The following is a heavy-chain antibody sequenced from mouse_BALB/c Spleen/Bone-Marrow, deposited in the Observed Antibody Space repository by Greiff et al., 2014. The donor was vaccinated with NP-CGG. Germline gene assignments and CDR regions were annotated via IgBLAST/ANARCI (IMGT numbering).Heavy chain of an antibody. D-gene: IGHD1-1*01. CDR1: GYSFTGYF. V-gene: IGHV1-20*02. Sequence: VQLKQSGPELVKPGASVKIYCKASGYSFTGYFMNWVMQSHGKSLEWIGRINPYNGDTFYNQKFKGKATLTVDKSSSTAHMELRSLASEDSAVYYCARSGYYGSSYFDYWGQGTTLTVSS. J-gene: IGHJ2*01. CDR3: ARSGYYGSSYFDY. CDR2: INPYNGDT.